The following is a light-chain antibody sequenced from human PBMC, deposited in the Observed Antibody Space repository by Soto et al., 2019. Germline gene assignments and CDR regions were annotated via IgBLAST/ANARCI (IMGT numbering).Light chain of an antibody. CDR1: QSISTY. CDR3: QQSYSAPPIT. CDR2: DAS. V-gene: IGKV1-39*01. Sequence: DIQMTQSPSSLSASLGDRITITCRASQSISTYLNWYQQKPGKAPKLLIYDASSLQSGVTSRFSGSGSGTHFTLTISSLQPEDFATYYCQQSYSAPPITFGQGTRLDIK. J-gene: IGKJ5*01.